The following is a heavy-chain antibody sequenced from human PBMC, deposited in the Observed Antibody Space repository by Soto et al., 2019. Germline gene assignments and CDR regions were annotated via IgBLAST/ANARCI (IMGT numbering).Heavy chain of an antibody. V-gene: IGHV1-3*01. CDR3: ATDYYSSGIYGMDV. J-gene: IGHJ6*02. CDR1: GYTFTSCA. CDR2: INAGNGNT. D-gene: IGHD3-10*01. Sequence: ASVKVSCKVSGYTFTSCAMHWVRQAPGQRLEWMGWINAGNGNTKYSQKFQGRVTITRDTSASTAYMELSSLRSEDTAVYYCATDYYSSGIYGMDVWGQGTTVTVSS.